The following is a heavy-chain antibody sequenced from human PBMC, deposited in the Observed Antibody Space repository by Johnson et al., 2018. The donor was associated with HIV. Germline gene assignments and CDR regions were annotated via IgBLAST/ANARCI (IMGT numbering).Heavy chain of an antibody. CDR1: GFTFSRCG. V-gene: IGHV3-30*03. CDR2: ISYDGSDK. D-gene: IGHD6-19*01. CDR3: ASGIAVAGTLLDAFDI. J-gene: IGHJ3*02. Sequence: QVQLVESGGGVVQPGRSLRLSCIASGFTFSRCGMHWVRQAPGKGLEWVALISYDGSDKYYADSVKGRFTISRDNSKNTLYLQMNSLRAEDTAVYYCASGIAVAGTLLDAFDIWGQGTMVTVSS.